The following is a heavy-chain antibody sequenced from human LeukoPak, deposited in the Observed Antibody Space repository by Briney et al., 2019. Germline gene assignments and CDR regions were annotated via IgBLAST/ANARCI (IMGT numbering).Heavy chain of an antibody. CDR2: IKEDGSEQ. CDR3: ARDVSNSGWYEGTFDV. Sequence: GGSLRLSCEASGFIFNNYWMSWVRQTPGEGLEWVANIKEDGSEQYYVDSVKDRFTITRDNAKNLLYLQVNSLRAEDTAVYYCARDVSNSGWYEGTFDVWGQGTMVTVSS. CDR1: GFIFNNYW. V-gene: IGHV3-7*03. J-gene: IGHJ3*01. D-gene: IGHD6-19*01.